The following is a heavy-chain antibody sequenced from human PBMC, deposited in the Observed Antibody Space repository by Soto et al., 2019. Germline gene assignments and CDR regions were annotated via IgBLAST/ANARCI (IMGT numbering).Heavy chain of an antibody. CDR1: GFTFSDYY. CDR3: ARYCTLTSGSCYSAY. J-gene: IGHJ4*02. Sequence: QVQLVESGGGLVKPGGSLRLSCAASGFTFSDYYMSWIRQAPGKGLEWVSYISSSGDTDYADSVKGRFTISRDNAXXSLSLQMNSLRAEDTAVYYCARYCTLTSGSCYSAYWGQGTLVTVSS. D-gene: IGHD2-15*01. V-gene: IGHV3-11*01. CDR2: ISSSGDT.